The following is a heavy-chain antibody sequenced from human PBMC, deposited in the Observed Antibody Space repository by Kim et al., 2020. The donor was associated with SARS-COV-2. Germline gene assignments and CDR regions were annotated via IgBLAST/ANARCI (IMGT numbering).Heavy chain of an antibody. V-gene: IGHV4-59*08. CDR3: ATGEGKRWLQLGADAFDI. CDR1: GGSISSYY. D-gene: IGHD5-12*01. Sequence: SETLSLTCTVSGGSISSYYWSWIRQPPGKGLEWIGYIYYSGSTNYNPSLKSRVTISVDTSKNQFSLKLSSVTAADTAVYYCATGEGKRWLQLGADAFDIWGQGTMVTVSS. J-gene: IGHJ3*02. CDR2: IYYSGST.